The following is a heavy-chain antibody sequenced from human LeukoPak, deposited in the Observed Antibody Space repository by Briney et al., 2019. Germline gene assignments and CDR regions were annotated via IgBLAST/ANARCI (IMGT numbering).Heavy chain of an antibody. CDR1: GYTFSSYG. CDR2: ISPYTGDT. V-gene: IGHV1-18*04. CDR3: ARDQYDSVWGSYRPYFDF. Sequence: GASVKVSCKASGYTFSSYGISWVRQAPGQGLEWMGSISPYTGDTKYAERLQDRVIMTTDTSTRTAYVELRSLTSDDTAVFYCARDQYDSVWGSYRPYFDFWGQGTLVTVSS. D-gene: IGHD3-16*02. J-gene: IGHJ4*02.